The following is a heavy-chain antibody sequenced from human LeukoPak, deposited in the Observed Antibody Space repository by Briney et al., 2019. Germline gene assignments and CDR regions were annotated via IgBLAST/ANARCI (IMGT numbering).Heavy chain of an antibody. CDR2: VTTTAEGGPT. J-gene: IGHJ4*02. CDR1: GFIFSNAW. V-gene: IGHV3-15*01. Sequence: GGSLRLSCEGSGFIFSNAWTSWVRQAPGKGLEWVGRVTTTAEGGPTDYGAPVRGRFTISRDDSKSTVYLQMNSLKTEDTAIYYCTAGLGKTDDDSWVQETLVTVSS. CDR3: TAGLGKTDDDS. D-gene: IGHD4-11*01.